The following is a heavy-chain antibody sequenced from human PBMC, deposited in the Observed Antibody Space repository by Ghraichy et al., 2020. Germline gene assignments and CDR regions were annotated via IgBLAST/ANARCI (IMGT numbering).Heavy chain of an antibody. Sequence: ASVKVSCKASGYTFTSYAMHWVRQAPGQRLEGMGWINADNGNTKYSQKFQGRVTITRDTSASTAYMELSSLRSEDTAVYYCARLGVNTVVTLGPGGYLDYWGQGTLVTVSS. V-gene: IGHV1-3*01. CDR1: GYTFTSYA. CDR3: ARLGVNTVVTLGPGGYLDY. CDR2: INADNGNT. J-gene: IGHJ4*02. D-gene: IGHD4-23*01.